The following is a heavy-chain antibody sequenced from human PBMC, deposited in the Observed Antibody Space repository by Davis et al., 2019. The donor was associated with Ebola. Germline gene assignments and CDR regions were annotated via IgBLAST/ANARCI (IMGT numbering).Heavy chain of an antibody. CDR2: VHGGNGNT. V-gene: IGHV1-3*01. D-gene: IGHD6-19*01. Sequence: ASVKVSCKASGYIFSRYYMHWVRQAPGQGLEWMGWVHGGNGNTKYSQRFQGRVTISTDTSASTVYLDLTSLRSDDTAVFYCARATFGYNSGWYADYWGPGSLVTVSS. J-gene: IGHJ4*02. CDR3: ARATFGYNSGWYADY. CDR1: GYIFSRYY.